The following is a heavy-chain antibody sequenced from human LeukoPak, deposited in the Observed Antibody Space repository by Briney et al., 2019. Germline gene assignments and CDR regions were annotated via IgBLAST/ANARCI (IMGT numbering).Heavy chain of an antibody. Sequence: ASVKVSCKTSGYTFIDYYMHWVRQAPGQGLEWMGWINPNSGVTSSAQKFRDRVTMTRDTSMNTVYMEVRWLTSGDTAIYYCARADRLDGAPYLIGPWGQGTLVTVPS. CDR1: GYTFIDYY. CDR2: INPNSGVT. J-gene: IGHJ5*02. CDR3: ARADRLDGAPYLIGP. D-gene: IGHD2-21*01. V-gene: IGHV1-2*02.